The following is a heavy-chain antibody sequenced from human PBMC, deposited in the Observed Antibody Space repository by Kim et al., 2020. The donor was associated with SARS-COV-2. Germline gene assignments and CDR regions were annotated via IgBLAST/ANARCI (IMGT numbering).Heavy chain of an antibody. CDR1: GFTFSSYW. CDR2: IKQDGSEK. CDR3: ARDQVPATLKPYYDFWSGYSENYYYGMDV. V-gene: IGHV3-7*01. D-gene: IGHD3-3*01. J-gene: IGHJ6*02. Sequence: GGSLRLSCAASGFTFSSYWMSWVRQAPGKGLEWVANIKQDGSEKYYVDSVKGRFTISRDNAKNSLYLQMNSLRAEYTAVYYCARDQVPATLKPYYDFWSGYSENYYYGMDVWGQGTTVTVSS.